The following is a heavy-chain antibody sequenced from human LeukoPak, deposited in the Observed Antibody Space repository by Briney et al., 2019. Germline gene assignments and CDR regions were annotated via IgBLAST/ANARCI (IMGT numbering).Heavy chain of an antibody. CDR3: AVPYYYDSSGYYR. CDR1: GGSISSYY. J-gene: IGHJ4*02. V-gene: IGHV4-59*12. D-gene: IGHD3-22*01. Sequence: SETLSLTCTVSGGSISSYYWSWIRQPPGKGLEWIGYIYYSGSTNYNPSLKSRVTISVDTSKNQFSLKLSSVTAADTAVYYCAVPYYYDSSGYYRWGQGTLVTVSS. CDR2: IYYSGST.